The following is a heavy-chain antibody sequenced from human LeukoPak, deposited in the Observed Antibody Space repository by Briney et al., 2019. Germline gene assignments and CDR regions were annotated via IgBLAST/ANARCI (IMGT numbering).Heavy chain of an antibody. CDR2: IFSGGTT. D-gene: IGHD4-17*01. V-gene: IGHV3-66*01. Sequence: PGGSLRLSCAASGFTVSSKYMSWVRQAPGKGLEWVSVIFSGGTTFYADSVKGRFTISRDNSENTLYLQMNSLRAEDTAVYYCAKSRTDYGLDYWGQGTLVTVSS. CDR3: AKSRTDYGLDY. J-gene: IGHJ4*02. CDR1: GFTVSSKY.